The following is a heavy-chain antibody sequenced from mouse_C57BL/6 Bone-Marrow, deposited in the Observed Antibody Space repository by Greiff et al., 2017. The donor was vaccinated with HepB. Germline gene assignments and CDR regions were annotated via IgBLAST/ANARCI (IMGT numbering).Heavy chain of an antibody. J-gene: IGHJ1*03. CDR2: IRSKSNNYAT. Sequence: DAGGGLVQPKGSLKLSCAASGFSFNTYAMNWVRQAPGKGLEWVARIRSKSNNYATYYADSVKDRFTISRDDSESMLYLQMNNLKTEDTAMYYCVSSFTTAHWYFDVWGTGTTVTVSS. CDR3: VSSFTTAHWYFDV. D-gene: IGHD1-2*01. CDR1: GFSFNTYA. V-gene: IGHV10-1*01.